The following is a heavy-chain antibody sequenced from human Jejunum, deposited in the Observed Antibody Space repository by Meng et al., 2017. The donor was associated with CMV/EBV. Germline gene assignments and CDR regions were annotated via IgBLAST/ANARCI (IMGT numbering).Heavy chain of an antibody. V-gene: IGHV5-51*01. CDR3: ATFSGYCSSASCYKGAFDM. CDR2: ISPGDSDT. CDR1: TNYW. Sequence: TNYWIGWVRQMPGQGLEWMGIISPGDSDTRYSPSFQGQVTISADKSITTAYLQWRSLKASDTAIYYCATFSGYCSSASCYKGAFDMWGQGTMVTVSS. J-gene: IGHJ3*02. D-gene: IGHD2-2*02.